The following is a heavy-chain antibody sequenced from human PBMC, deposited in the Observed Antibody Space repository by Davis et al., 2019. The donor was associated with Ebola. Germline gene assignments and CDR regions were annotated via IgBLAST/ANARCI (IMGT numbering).Heavy chain of an antibody. Sequence: AASVKVSCKASGGTFSSYAISWVRQAPGQGLEWMGGIIPIFGTANYAQKFQGRVTITADESTSTAYMELSSLRSEDTAVYYCARVVDTWRVVDDYWGQGTLVTVSS. CDR1: GGTFSSYA. J-gene: IGHJ4*02. V-gene: IGHV1-69*13. CDR3: ARVVDTWRVVDDY. D-gene: IGHD2-15*01. CDR2: IIPIFGTA.